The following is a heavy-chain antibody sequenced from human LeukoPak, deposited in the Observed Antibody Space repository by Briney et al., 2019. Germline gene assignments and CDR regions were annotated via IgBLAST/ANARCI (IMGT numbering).Heavy chain of an antibody. CDR1: GFTFSSYA. J-gene: IGHJ5*02. D-gene: IGHD2-15*01. V-gene: IGHV3-21*01. CDR2: ISSSSSYI. CDR3: ARSGVVVAALERGVANWFDP. Sequence: GGSLRLSCAASGFTFSSYAMNWVRQAQGKGLEWVSSISSSSSYIYYTDSVKGRFTISRDNAKNSLNLQMNSLRAEDTAVYYCARSGVVVAALERGVANWFDPWGQGTLVTVSS.